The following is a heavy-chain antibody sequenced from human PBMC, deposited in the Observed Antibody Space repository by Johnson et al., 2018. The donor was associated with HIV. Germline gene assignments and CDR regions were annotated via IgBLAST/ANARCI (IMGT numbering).Heavy chain of an antibody. D-gene: IGHD2-21*02. CDR3: TRGGGAYCGSDCLRTFDV. Sequence: VQLVESGGGVVQPGRSLRLSCVASGFTFNNYGMHWVRQAPGKGLEHVSVIYSDGTTYYADFVKGRFTISRDSSKDTLYLQMNSLRAEDTAVYYCTRGGGAYCGSDCLRTFDVWGQGTVLTVS. CDR2: IYSDGTT. CDR1: GFTFNNYG. J-gene: IGHJ3*01. V-gene: IGHV3-66*01.